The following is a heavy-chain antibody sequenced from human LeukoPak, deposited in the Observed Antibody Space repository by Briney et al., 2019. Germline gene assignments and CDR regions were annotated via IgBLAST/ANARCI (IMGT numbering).Heavy chain of an antibody. Sequence: SETLSLTCTVSGGSIIGSTSYWGWIRQPPGRGLDWIGIINYSGSTYYNPSLRSRVTISVDTSKNQFSLKLNSVTASDTAVYYCARGYDYWGQGTLVTVSS. J-gene: IGHJ4*02. CDR3: ARGYDY. D-gene: IGHD3-22*01. CDR1: GGSIIGSTSY. CDR2: INYSGST. V-gene: IGHV4-39*01.